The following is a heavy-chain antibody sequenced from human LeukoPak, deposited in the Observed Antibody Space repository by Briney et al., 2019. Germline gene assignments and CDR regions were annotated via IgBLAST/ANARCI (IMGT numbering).Heavy chain of an antibody. D-gene: IGHD2-15*01. CDR2: IYPGDSDT. CDR1: GYSFTSYW. Sequence: GESLKISCKGSGYSFTSYWIGWVRQMPGKGLEWMGIIYPGDSDTRYSPSFQGQVTISADKSISTAYLQWSSLKASDTAMYYCARQGVEEYCSGGSCYQRNIIDDYWGQGTLVTVSS. V-gene: IGHV5-51*01. J-gene: IGHJ4*02. CDR3: ARQGVEEYCSGGSCYQRNIIDDY.